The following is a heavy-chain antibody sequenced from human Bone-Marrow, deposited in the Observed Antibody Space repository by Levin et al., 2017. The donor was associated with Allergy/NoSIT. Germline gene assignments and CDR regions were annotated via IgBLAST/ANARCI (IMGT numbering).Heavy chain of an antibody. CDR1: GGSIRSYY. V-gene: IGHV4-59*01. CDR2: IYYSGST. Sequence: SQTLSLTCTVSGGSIRSYYWSWIRQPPGKGLEWIGYIYYSGSTNYNPSLKSRVTISVDTSKNQFSLKLSSVTAADTAVYYCARALPFDYWGQGTLVTVSS. CDR3: ARALPFDY. J-gene: IGHJ4*02.